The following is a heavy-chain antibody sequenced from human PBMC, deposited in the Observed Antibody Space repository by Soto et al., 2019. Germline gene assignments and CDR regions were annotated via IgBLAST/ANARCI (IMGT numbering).Heavy chain of an antibody. J-gene: IGHJ5*02. D-gene: IGHD3-10*01. CDR2: IYYSGST. Sequence: PSETLSLTCTVSGGSISSGGYYWSWIRQHPGKGLEWIGYIYYSGSTYYNPSLKSRVTISVDTSKNQFSLKLSSVTAADTAVYYCARFSGGSGSYYSDWFDPWGQGTLVTVSS. CDR3: ARFSGGSGSYYSDWFDP. V-gene: IGHV4-31*03. CDR1: GGSISSGGYY.